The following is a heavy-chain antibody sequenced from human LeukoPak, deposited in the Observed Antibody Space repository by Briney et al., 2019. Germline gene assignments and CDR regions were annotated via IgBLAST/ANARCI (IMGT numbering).Heavy chain of an antibody. J-gene: IGHJ4*02. CDR1: GYTFTSYG. CDR2: ISAYNGNT. Sequence: ASVKVSCKASGYTFTSYGITWVRQAPGQGLEWMGWISAYNGNTKYAQKFQDRVTITRDTSASTAYMELSSLRSEDTAVYYCARVRTYCGGDCYMDYWGQGTLVTVSS. D-gene: IGHD2-21*02. CDR3: ARVRTYCGGDCYMDY. V-gene: IGHV1-18*01.